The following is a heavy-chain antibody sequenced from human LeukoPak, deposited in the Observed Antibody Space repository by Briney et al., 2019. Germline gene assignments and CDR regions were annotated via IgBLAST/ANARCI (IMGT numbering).Heavy chain of an antibody. CDR3: ARDPYGDYREGWFDP. V-gene: IGHV1-69*13. CDR1: GGTFSSYA. CDR2: IIPIFGTA. Sequence: SVKVSCKASGGTFSSYAISWVRQAPGQGLEWMGGIIPIFGTANYAQKFQGRVTITADESMSTAYMELSSLRSEDTAVYYCARDPYGDYREGWFDPWGQGTLVTVSS. D-gene: IGHD4-17*01. J-gene: IGHJ5*02.